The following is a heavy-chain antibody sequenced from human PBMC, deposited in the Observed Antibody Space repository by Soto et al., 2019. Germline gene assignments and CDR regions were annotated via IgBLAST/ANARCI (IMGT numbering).Heavy chain of an antibody. CDR2: IYYSGST. Sequence: QVQLQESGPGLVKPSQTLSLTCTVSGDSISSGGYFWSWIRQHPGKGLEWIGYIYYSGSTYYNPSLKSRVSIAVDPSKNQFSLKLSSVTAADTAVYYCARKGSSGYSDAFDIWGQGTMVTVSS. D-gene: IGHD3-22*01. J-gene: IGHJ3*02. CDR3: ARKGSSGYSDAFDI. CDR1: GDSISSGGYF. V-gene: IGHV4-31*03.